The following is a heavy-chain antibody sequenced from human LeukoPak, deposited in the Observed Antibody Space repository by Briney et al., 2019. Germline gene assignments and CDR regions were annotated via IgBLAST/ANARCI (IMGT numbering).Heavy chain of an antibody. V-gene: IGHV4-59*01. CDR2: TYYSGNT. J-gene: IGHJ4*02. Sequence: SETLSLTCTVSGGSMTNYYWTWIRQSPGKGLEWIGHTYYSGNTNYNPSLKSRVTISIDTSKNQFSLKLSSVTAADTAVYYCTRGRAYYDSTGYYYWDRGILVTVSS. CDR3: TRGRAYYDSTGYYY. CDR1: GGSMTNYY. D-gene: IGHD3-22*01.